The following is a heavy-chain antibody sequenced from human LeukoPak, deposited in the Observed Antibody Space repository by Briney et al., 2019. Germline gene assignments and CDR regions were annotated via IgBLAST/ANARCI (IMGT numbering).Heavy chain of an antibody. CDR3: ARADGNYYGWFDP. D-gene: IGHD1-26*01. CDR2: IYYSGST. Sequence: SETLSLTCTVSSGSISSGNYYWSWIRQPPGKGLEWIGYIYYSGSTYYNPSLRSRVTISVDTSKNQFSLNLSPVTAADTAVYFCARADGNYYGWFDPWGQGTLVTVSS. CDR1: SGSISSGNYY. J-gene: IGHJ5*02. V-gene: IGHV4-30-4*08.